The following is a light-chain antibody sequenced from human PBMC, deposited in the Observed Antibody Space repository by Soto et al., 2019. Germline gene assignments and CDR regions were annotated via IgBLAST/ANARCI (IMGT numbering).Light chain of an antibody. CDR1: SSDVGSYNL. Sequence: QSALTQPASVSGPPGQSITISCTGTSSDVGSYNLVSWYQQHPGKAPKLMIYEGSKRPSGVSNRFSGSKSGNTASLTISGLQAEDEADYYCCSYAGTVVFGGGTQLTVL. CDR2: EGS. J-gene: IGLJ2*01. V-gene: IGLV2-23*01. CDR3: CSYAGTVV.